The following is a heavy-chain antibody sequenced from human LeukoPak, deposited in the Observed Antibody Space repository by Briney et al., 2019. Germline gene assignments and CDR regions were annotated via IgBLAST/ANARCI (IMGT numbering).Heavy chain of an antibody. CDR2: INTGTGNP. J-gene: IGHJ4*02. CDR3: ASFGAHSFDY. V-gene: IGHV7-4-1*02. CDR1: GYSFTSYA. D-gene: IGHD3-10*01. Sequence: ASVKVSCKTSGYSFTSYAMNWVRQAPGQGLEFMGWINTGTGNPTYAQGFTGRFVFSLDTSVSTAYLQISTLKPEDTAVYYCASFGAHSFDYWGQGTLVTVSS.